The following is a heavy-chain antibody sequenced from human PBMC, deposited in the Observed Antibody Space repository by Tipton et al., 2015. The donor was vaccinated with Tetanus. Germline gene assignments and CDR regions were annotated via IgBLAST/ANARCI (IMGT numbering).Heavy chain of an antibody. Sequence: TLSLTCTVSSGSISSGGYYWSWIRQHPGKGLEWIGDIYSSGSTYSDPSLKGRVTISVDTSKNQFSLRLNSVTAADTAVYYCARDQARGARGWNYFDYWGLGTLVTVSS. CDR2: IYSSGST. V-gene: IGHV4-31*03. J-gene: IGHJ4*02. D-gene: IGHD1-26*01. CDR3: ARDQARGARGWNYFDY. CDR1: SGSISSGGYY.